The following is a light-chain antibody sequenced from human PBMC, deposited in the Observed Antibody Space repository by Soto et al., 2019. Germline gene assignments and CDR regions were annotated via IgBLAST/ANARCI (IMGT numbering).Light chain of an antibody. Sequence: DIQMTQSPSTLSASVGDRVTITCRASQSISSWLAWYQQQPGKAPTLLIYDASSLESGVPSRFSGSGSGTEFTLTISSLQPDDFATYYCQQYNSFWTFGQGTKGEIK. V-gene: IGKV1-5*01. CDR1: QSISSW. CDR2: DAS. CDR3: QQYNSFWT. J-gene: IGKJ1*01.